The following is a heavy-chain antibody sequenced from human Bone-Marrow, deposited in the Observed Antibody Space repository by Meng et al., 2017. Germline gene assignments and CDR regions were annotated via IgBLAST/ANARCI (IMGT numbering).Heavy chain of an antibody. CDR1: GYIFTNYD. CDR2: LNPRTGNT. Sequence: QVWLLQAGADVKKPGASVRGNCKASGYIFTNYDLNWVRQAAGQGPEWMGWLNPRTGNTGYAQKFQGRVTLTRDTSRSTAYMELSSLTSDDTAIYYCARDYGGNSGRFDPWGQGTLVTVSS. D-gene: IGHD4-23*01. CDR3: ARDYGGNSGRFDP. V-gene: IGHV1-8*01. J-gene: IGHJ5*02.